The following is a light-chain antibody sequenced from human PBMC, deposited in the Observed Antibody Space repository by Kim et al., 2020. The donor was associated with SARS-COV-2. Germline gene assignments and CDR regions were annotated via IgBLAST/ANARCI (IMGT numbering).Light chain of an antibody. Sequence: QPVLTQSSSASASLGSSVKLTCTLSSGHSSYIIAWHQQQPGKAPRYLMKLEGSGSYNKGSGVPDRFSGCSSGADRYLTISNLQSEDEADYYCETCDSNTRVFGGGTQLTVL. CDR3: ETCDSNTRV. J-gene: IGLJ3*02. CDR2: LEGSGSY. CDR1: SGHSSYI. V-gene: IGLV4-60*03.